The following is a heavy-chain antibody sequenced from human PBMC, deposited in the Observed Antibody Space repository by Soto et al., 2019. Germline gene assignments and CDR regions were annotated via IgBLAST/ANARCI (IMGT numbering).Heavy chain of an antibody. CDR3: ATSAAAPGNY. V-gene: IGHV3-7*01. J-gene: IGHJ4*02. CDR1: GFTFSSYW. CDR2: VKQDGSAT. Sequence: GGSLRFSCAASGFTFSSYWMSWVRQAPGKGLEWVANVKQDGSATYYVDSVRGRFTISRDNAKNSLYLQMNSLRAEDTAVYYCATSAAAPGNYWGQGTLVTVSS. D-gene: IGHD6-13*01.